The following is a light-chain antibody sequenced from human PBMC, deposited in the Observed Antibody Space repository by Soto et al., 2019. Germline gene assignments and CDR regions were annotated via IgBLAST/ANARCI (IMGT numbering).Light chain of an antibody. CDR3: QQYSNWPPRYT. CDR2: GAS. CDR1: QSINSN. J-gene: IGKJ2*01. Sequence: EIVMTQSPATLSVSPGERATLSCRASQSINSNLAWYQQKPGQAPRLLIYGASTRATDIPARFSGSGSGTEFTLTISSLQSEDFGVYYCQQYSNWPPRYTFGQGTKLEIK. V-gene: IGKV3-15*01.